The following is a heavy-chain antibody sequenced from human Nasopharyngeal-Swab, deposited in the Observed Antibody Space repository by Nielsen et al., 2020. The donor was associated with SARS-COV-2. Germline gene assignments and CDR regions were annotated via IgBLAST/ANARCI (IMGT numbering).Heavy chain of an antibody. D-gene: IGHD6-19*01. Sequence: ASVKVSCKASGYTFTGYYMHWVRQAPGQGLEWMGWINPNSGNTGYAQKFQGRVTMTRNTSTSTAYMELSSLRSEDTAVYYCARGWLLHAFDIWGQGTMVTVSS. CDR2: INPNSGNT. V-gene: IGHV1-8*02. CDR1: GYTFTGYY. J-gene: IGHJ3*02. CDR3: ARGWLLHAFDI.